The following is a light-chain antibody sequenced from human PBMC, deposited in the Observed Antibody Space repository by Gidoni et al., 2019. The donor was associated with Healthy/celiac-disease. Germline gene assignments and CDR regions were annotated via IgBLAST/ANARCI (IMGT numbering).Light chain of an antibody. Sequence: SSVLTQPPSVSVAPGQTARITCGGNNIGSKRVHWSQQKPGQAPVLVVYDDSDRPSGIPERFSGSNSGNTATLTISRVEAGDEADYYCQVWDSSSDHVVFGGGTKLTVL. J-gene: IGLJ2*01. CDR2: DDS. CDR3: QVWDSSSDHVV. V-gene: IGLV3-21*02. CDR1: NIGSKR.